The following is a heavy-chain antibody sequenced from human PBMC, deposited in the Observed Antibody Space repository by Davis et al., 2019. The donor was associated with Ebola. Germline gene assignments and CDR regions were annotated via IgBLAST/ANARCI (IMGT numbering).Heavy chain of an antibody. CDR3: ARVYDYHYGMDV. V-gene: IGHV1-2*04. Sequence: ASVKVSCKASGGTFSSYAISWVRQAPGQGLEWMGIINPSGGSTNYAQKFQGWVTMTRDTSISTAYMELSRLRSDDTAVYYCARVYDYHYGMDVWGQGTTVTVSS. CDR1: GGTFSSYA. J-gene: IGHJ6*02. CDR2: INPSGGST. D-gene: IGHD5-12*01.